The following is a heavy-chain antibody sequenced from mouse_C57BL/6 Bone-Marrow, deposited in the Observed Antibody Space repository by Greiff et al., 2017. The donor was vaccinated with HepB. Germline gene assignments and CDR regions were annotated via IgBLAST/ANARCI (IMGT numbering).Heavy chain of an antibody. CDR3: AGRGNYWFAY. D-gene: IGHD2-1*01. J-gene: IGHJ3*01. CDR2: ISSGGSYT. Sequence: EVHLVESGGDLVKPGGSLKLSCAASGFTFSSYGMSWVRQTPDKRLEWVATISSGGSYTYYPDSVKGRVTISRDNTKNTLYLQMSSLKSEDTAMYYCAGRGNYWFAYWGQGTLVTVSA. CDR1: GFTFSSYG. V-gene: IGHV5-6*01.